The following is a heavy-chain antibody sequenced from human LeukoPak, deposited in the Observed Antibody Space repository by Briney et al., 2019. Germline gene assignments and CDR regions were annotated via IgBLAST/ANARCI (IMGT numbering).Heavy chain of an antibody. V-gene: IGHV3-48*01. D-gene: IGHD3-3*01. CDR3: ARERAIFGVVHQDFDY. CDR1: GFTFSSYS. J-gene: IGHJ4*02. Sequence: PGGSLRLSCAASGFTFSSYSMNWVRQAPGKGLEWVSYISSSSSTIYYADSVKGRFTISRDNAKNSLYLQMNSLRAEDTAVYYCARERAIFGVVHQDFDYWGRGTLVTVSS. CDR2: ISSSSSTI.